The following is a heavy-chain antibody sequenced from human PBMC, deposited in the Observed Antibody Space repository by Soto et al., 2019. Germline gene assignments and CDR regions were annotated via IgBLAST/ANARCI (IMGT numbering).Heavy chain of an antibody. J-gene: IGHJ4*02. D-gene: IGHD2-15*01. CDR2: ISYDGSNK. CDR1: GFTFSSYG. Sequence: QVQLVESGGGVVQPGRSLRLSCAASGFTFSSYGMHWVRQAPGKGLEWVAVISYDGSNKYYADSVKGRFTISRDNSKNTLYLQMNSLRAEDTAVYYCAKGTYSGPLDYWGQGTLVTVSS. V-gene: IGHV3-30*18. CDR3: AKGTYSGPLDY.